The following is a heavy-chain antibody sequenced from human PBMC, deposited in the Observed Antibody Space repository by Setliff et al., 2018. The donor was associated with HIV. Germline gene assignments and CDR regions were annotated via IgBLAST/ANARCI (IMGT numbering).Heavy chain of an antibody. Sequence: PTLVNPTQTLTLTCTFSGFSLTTSGVGVGWIRQPPGKALEWLALIYWDDDKRYGPSLKTRLTITRDTSKNQVVLTMTNVDSVDTATYYCAEGRFGANDAFDIWGQGTMVTVSS. J-gene: IGHJ3*02. CDR3: AEGRFGANDAFDI. CDR1: GFSLTTSGVG. CDR2: IYWDDDK. V-gene: IGHV2-5*05. D-gene: IGHD3-10*01.